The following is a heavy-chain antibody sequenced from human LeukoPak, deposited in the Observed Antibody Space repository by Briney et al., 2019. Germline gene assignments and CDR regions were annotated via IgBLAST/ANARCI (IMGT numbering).Heavy chain of an antibody. CDR1: GFTFSSYT. CDR3: ARALWSGPVYYGMDV. Sequence: GGSLRLSCAASGFTFSSYTMNWVRQAPGKGLEWVSSISTGSSYIYYANSVKGRFTISRDNAKNSLYLQMNSLRAEDTAVYYCARALWSGPVYYGMDVWGQGTTVTVSS. V-gene: IGHV3-21*01. J-gene: IGHJ6*02. D-gene: IGHD3-10*01. CDR2: ISTGSSYI.